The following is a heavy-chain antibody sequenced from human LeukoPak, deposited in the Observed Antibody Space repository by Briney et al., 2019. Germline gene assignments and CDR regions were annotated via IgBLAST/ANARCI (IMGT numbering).Heavy chain of an antibody. D-gene: IGHD5-24*01. CDR3: ARDNSVRDEAWWFNP. CDR1: GFTFSYFY. J-gene: IGHJ5*02. CDR2: ISSSGSTI. V-gene: IGHV3-11*01. Sequence: PGGSLRLSCAASGFTFSYFYMSWIRQAPGKGLEWVSYISSSGSTIFYADSVKGRFTISRDNAKNSLYLQMNSLRSEDTAVYYCARDNSVRDEAWWFNPWGQGTLVTVSS.